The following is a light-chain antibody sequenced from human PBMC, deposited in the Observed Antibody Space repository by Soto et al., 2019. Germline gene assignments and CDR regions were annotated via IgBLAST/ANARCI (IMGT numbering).Light chain of an antibody. CDR3: HQSAGSRTWT. CDR2: DAS. V-gene: IGKV1-39*01. J-gene: IGKJ1*01. CDR1: QTIRYS. Sequence: DIQMTQSPSSLSASVGDRVTITCRASQTIRYSLNWYQQKPGKAPKVLIYDASTLQSGVPPRFSGSGSGTDFALTISSPQPEDFATYYCHQSAGSRTWTFGQGTRVEAK.